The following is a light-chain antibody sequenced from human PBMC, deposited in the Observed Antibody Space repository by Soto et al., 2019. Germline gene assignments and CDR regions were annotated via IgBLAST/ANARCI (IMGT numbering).Light chain of an antibody. Sequence: QSVLTQPASVSGSPGQSITISCTGTSSDVGGYNYVSWYQHHPGKAPKLMIYEVSDRPSGVSNRFSGSKSGNTASLTISGLQAEDGADYYCSSYTSTITLWVFGGGTKLTVL. CDR1: SSDVGGYNY. V-gene: IGLV2-14*01. CDR2: EVS. CDR3: SSYTSTITLWV. J-gene: IGLJ3*02.